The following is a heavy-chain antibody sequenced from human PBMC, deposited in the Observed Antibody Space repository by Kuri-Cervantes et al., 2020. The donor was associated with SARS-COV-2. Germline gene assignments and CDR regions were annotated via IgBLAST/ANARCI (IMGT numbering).Heavy chain of an antibody. CDR1: GGSISSYY. Sequence: GSLRLSCTVSGGSISSYYWSWIRQPPGKGLEWIGYIYYSGSTYYNPSLKSRVTISVDTSKNQFSLKLSSVTAADTAVYYCARGGFLESKNPYYYGMDVWGQGTTVTVSS. D-gene: IGHD3-3*01. V-gene: IGHV4-59*01. CDR3: ARGGFLESKNPYYYGMDV. J-gene: IGHJ6*01. CDR2: IYYSGST.